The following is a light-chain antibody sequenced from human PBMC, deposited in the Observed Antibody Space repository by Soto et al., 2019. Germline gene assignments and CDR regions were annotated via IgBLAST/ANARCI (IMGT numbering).Light chain of an antibody. CDR3: QQSFTTTQT. CDR2: AAS. J-gene: IGKJ1*01. V-gene: IGKV1-39*01. CDR1: QSIGSY. Sequence: DIQMTQSPSSLSASVGDRVTIACRASQSIGSYLNWYQQQPGRAPKLXIYAASSLQSGVPSMFSGSGSGTDFTLSISSLQPEDFATYYCQQSFTTTQTFGQGTKVDIK.